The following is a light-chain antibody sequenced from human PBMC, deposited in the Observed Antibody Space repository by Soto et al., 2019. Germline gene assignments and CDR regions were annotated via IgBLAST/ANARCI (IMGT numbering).Light chain of an antibody. CDR3: QQRSNWQIT. V-gene: IGKV3-11*01. J-gene: IGKJ5*01. CDR1: QSISSY. Sequence: EIVLTQSPATLSLSPGERATLSCRASQSISSYLAWYQQKPGQAPRLLIYDASNRATGIPARFRGSGSGTDFTLTISSLAPEDFAVYYCQQRSNWQITFGQGTRLEIK. CDR2: DAS.